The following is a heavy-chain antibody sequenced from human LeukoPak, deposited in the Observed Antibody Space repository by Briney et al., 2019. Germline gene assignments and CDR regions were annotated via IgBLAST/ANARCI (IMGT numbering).Heavy chain of an antibody. Sequence: PSETLSLTCAVSGYSISSGYYRGWIRQPPGKGLEWIGFIYHSGSTYYNPSLKSRVTISVDTSKNQFSLKLSSVTAADTAVYYCARSSSWSGYYTRYYFDYWGQGTLVTVSS. J-gene: IGHJ4*02. V-gene: IGHV4-38-2*01. CDR1: GYSISSGYY. D-gene: IGHD3-3*01. CDR3: ARSSSWSGYYTRYYFDY. CDR2: IYHSGST.